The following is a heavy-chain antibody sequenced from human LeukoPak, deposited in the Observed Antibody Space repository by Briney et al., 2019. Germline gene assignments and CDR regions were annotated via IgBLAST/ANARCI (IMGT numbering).Heavy chain of an antibody. CDR1: GYTFTSYY. J-gene: IGHJ5*02. CDR2: INPSGGST. CDR3: ARGYDFWTPFDP. D-gene: IGHD3-3*01. V-gene: IGHV1-46*01. Sequence: ASVKVSCKASGYTFTSYYMHWVRQAPGQGLEWMGIINPSGGSTNYAQKFQGRVTITTDESTSTAYMELSSLRSEDTAVYYCARGYDFWTPFDPWGQGTLVTVSS.